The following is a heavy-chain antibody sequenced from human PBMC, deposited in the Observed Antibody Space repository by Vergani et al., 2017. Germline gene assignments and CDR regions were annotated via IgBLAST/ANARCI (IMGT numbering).Heavy chain of an antibody. V-gene: IGHV4-4*02. CDR3: ARDLKGIAAPL. CDR1: GDSISSSNW. Sequence: QVQLQESGPGLVKPSGTLSLTCAVSGDSISSSNWWSWVRQPPGKGLEWIGEIYRSGSTDYNPSLKSRATISVDTSKNQFSLKLSSVTAADTAVYYCARDLKGIAAPLWGQGTLVTVSS. CDR2: IYRSGST. J-gene: IGHJ4*02. D-gene: IGHD6-13*01.